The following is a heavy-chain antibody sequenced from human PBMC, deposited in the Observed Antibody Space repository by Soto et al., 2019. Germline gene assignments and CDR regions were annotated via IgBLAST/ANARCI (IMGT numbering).Heavy chain of an antibody. J-gene: IGHJ4*02. V-gene: IGHV1-69*01. CDR3: AGGGDYYDSSGPPVY. D-gene: IGHD3-22*01. CDR1: GGTFSSYA. Sequence: QVQLVQSGAEVKKPGSSVKVSCKASGGTFSSYAISWVRQAPGQGLEWMGGIIPIFGTANYAQKFQGRVTIAADESTSTAYMGLGSLRSEDTAVYYWAGGGDYYDSSGPPVYWGQGTLVTVSS. CDR2: IIPIFGTA.